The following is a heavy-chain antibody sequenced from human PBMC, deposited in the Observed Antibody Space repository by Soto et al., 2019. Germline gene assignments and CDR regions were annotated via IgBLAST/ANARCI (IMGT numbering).Heavy chain of an antibody. J-gene: IGHJ3*02. Sequence: QVQLVQSGAEVKKPGSSVKVSCKASGGTFSSYTISWVRQAPGQGLEWMGRIIPILGIANYAQKFQGRVTITADKSTSTAYRELSSLRAEDTAVYYCARDTPCGGDCYASNAFDIWGQGTMVTVSS. V-gene: IGHV1-69*08. CDR1: GGTFSSYT. D-gene: IGHD2-21*02. CDR3: ARDTPCGGDCYASNAFDI. CDR2: IIPILGIA.